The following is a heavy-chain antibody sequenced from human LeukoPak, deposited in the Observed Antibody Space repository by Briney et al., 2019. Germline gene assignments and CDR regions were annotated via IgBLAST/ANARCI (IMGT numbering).Heavy chain of an antibody. Sequence: ASVKVSCKASGYTFTSCGISWERQAPGQGLEWMGWISAYNGNANYAQKLQGRVTMTTDTSTSTAYMDLRSLSSDDTAVYYCARDAADNSGWYPIWGQGTLVTVSS. V-gene: IGHV1-18*01. J-gene: IGHJ4*02. CDR1: GYTFTSCG. CDR2: ISAYNGNA. CDR3: ARDAADNSGWYPI. D-gene: IGHD6-19*01.